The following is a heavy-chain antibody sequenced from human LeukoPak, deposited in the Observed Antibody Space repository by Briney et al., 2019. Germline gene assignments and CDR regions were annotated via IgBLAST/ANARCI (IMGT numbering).Heavy chain of an antibody. Sequence: PGGSLRLSCAASGFTFSSYGMHWVRQAPGKGLEWVAVISYDGSNKYYADSVKGRFTISRDNSKNTLYLQMNSLRAEGTAVYYCAKEGPALGYSSGWYEGYYGMDVWGQGTTVTVSS. CDR3: AKEGPALGYSSGWYEGYYGMDV. CDR1: GFTFSSYG. CDR2: ISYDGSNK. J-gene: IGHJ6*02. D-gene: IGHD6-13*01. V-gene: IGHV3-30*18.